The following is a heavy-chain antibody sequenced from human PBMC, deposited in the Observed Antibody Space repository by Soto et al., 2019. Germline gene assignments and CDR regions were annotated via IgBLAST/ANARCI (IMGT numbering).Heavy chain of an antibody. Sequence: PGESLKISCQTSDEIFNTYWITWVRQMPGRGLEWVGRIDPSDSYTTYNSSLKGHVILSVDKSMNTAYVQWTSLRASDTAMYFCGRDFGSGHADVWGQGTLVTVSS. CDR3: GRDFGSGHADV. CDR1: DEIFNTYW. V-gene: IGHV5-10-1*01. D-gene: IGHD1-26*01. CDR2: IDPSDSYT. J-gene: IGHJ1*01.